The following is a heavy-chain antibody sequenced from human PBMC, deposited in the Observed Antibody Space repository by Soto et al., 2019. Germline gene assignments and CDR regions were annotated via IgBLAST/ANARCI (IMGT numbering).Heavy chain of an antibody. J-gene: IGHJ5*02. D-gene: IGHD6-13*01. Sequence: QVELVQSGAQVKKPGSAVKVSCKATGGTFNMFAMNWVRQAPGHGLEWMGGIIPIFDAPRYSEQFQGRVTITVDESTSTAYMELSRLRSDDTAIYYCARMASAGTLNWFDPWGQGTLVTVSS. V-gene: IGHV1-69*01. CDR2: IIPIFDAP. CDR3: ARMASAGTLNWFDP. CDR1: GGTFNMFA.